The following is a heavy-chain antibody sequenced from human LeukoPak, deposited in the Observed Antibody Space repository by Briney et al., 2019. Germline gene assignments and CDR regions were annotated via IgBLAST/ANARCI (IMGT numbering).Heavy chain of an antibody. CDR3: ARSIVVAGIVSDYYYYAMDV. CDR1: GGSISGYY. V-gene: IGHV4-59*08. D-gene: IGHD6-19*01. J-gene: IGHJ6*02. Sequence: PSETLSLTCTVSGGSISGYYWSWIRQSPGKRLEYIAYIHYTGTTDYNPSLRSRVTISVDTSKKQFSLKLTSVTAADTAVYYCARSIVVAGIVSDYYYYAMDVWGQGTTVTVSS. CDR2: IHYTGTT.